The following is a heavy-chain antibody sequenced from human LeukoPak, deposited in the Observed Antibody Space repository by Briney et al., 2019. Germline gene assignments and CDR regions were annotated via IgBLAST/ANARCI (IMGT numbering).Heavy chain of an antibody. CDR3: ARAIWYGSGTTAFDY. CDR2: IYNSGST. CDR1: GGSISSYY. V-gene: IGHV4-4*07. D-gene: IGHD3-10*01. J-gene: IGHJ4*02. Sequence: SETLSLTCTVSGGSISSYYWSWIRQPAGKGLEWIGRIYNSGSTNYNTNYNPSLTSRVTMSVATSKNQFSLKLNSVSAADTAVYFCARAIWYGSGTTAFDYWGQGTLVTVSP.